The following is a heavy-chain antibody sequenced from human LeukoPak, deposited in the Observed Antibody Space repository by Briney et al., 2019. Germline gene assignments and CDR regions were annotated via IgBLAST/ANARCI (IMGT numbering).Heavy chain of an antibody. Sequence: GGSLRLSCAASGFTFSSYGMSWVRQAPGKGLEWVSAISGSGGSTYYADSVKGRFTISRDNSKNTLYLQMNSLRAEDTAVYYCAKRGGGYYAQYYYYYMDVWGKGTTVTISS. CDR3: AKRGGGYYAQYYYYYMDV. CDR1: GFTFSSYG. J-gene: IGHJ6*03. V-gene: IGHV3-23*01. D-gene: IGHD3-22*01. CDR2: ISGSGGST.